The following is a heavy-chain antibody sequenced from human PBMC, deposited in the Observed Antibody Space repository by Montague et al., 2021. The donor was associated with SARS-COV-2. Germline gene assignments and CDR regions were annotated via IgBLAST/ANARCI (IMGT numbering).Heavy chain of an antibody. J-gene: IGHJ5*02. CDR1: GGSISSPDYY. CDR2: ISYTGRT. Sequence: SETLSLTCTVSGGSISSPDYYWGWIRQSPGKGLEWIGSISYTGRTYYNPSLRSRVSFSMDTSKNHFSLSLSSVTAADTAVYYCARERQEVGIYFDPWGHGTLVTVSS. V-gene: IGHV4-39*02. CDR3: ARERQEVGIYFDP. D-gene: IGHD1-1*01.